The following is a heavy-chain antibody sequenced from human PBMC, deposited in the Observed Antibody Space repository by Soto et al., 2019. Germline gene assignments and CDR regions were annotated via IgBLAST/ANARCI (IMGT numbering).Heavy chain of an antibody. J-gene: IGHJ4*02. V-gene: IGHV1-69*01. CDR1: EGTFNSYA. Sequence: QAQVVQSGAEVRKPGSSVKLSCKASEGTFNSYAIAWVRQAPGQGLEWMGGIIPYYNTLNYAQKFQDRVTISAGDSPKPSHLELSRLRSDGPAVHFCAGGASRWVPFFLDSWAQGTLVTVSS. CDR2: IIPYYNTL. D-gene: IGHD1-1*01. CDR3: AGGASRWVPFFLDS.